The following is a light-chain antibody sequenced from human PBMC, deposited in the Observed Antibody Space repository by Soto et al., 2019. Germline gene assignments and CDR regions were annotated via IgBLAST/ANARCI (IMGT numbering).Light chain of an antibody. V-gene: IGKV1-9*01. CDR3: QQLNSYPLT. J-gene: IGKJ4*01. CDR2: AAS. CDR1: QGISSY. Sequence: DIRLTQSPSFLSASVGYRVTITCRASQGISSYLAWYQQKPGKAPKLLIYAASTLQSGVPSRFSGSGSGTEFTLTISSLQPEDFATYYCQQLNSYPLTFGGGTKVEIK.